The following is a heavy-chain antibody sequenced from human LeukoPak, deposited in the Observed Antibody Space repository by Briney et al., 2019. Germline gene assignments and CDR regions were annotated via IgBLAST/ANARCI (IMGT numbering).Heavy chain of an antibody. CDR1: SYTFTVYG. CDR3: ARGKEYTSWGAYYYDMDV. V-gene: IGHV1-18*01. J-gene: IGHJ6*02. Sequence: ASVTVSCTASSYTFTVYGISWVRQAPGQGLEWMGWINPSNGNTNYAQKFQGRVTMTTDTSTTTAYMELRSLRFDDTAVYYCARGKEYTSWGAYYYDMDVWGQGTTVTVSS. CDR2: INPSNGNT. D-gene: IGHD7-27*01.